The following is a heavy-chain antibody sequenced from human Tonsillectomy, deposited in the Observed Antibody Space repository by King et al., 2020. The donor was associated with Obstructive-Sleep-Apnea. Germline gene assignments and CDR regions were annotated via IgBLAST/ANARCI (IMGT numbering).Heavy chain of an antibody. CDR2: IYYSGST. V-gene: IGHV4-30-4*01. Sequence: VQLQESGPGLVKPSQTLSLTCPVSGGSISSGDYYWSWIRQPPGKGLEWIGYIYYSGSTYYNPSLKSRVTISVDTSKNQFSLKLSSVTAADTAGYYCARSEVADYYGSGSYVYWGQGTLVTVSS. CDR1: GGSISSGDYY. J-gene: IGHJ4*02. D-gene: IGHD3-10*01. CDR3: ARSEVADYYGSGSYVY.